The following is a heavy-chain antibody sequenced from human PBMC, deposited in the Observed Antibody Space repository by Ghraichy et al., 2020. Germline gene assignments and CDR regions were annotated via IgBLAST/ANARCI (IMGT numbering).Heavy chain of an antibody. Sequence: SETLSLTCTVSGGSISSSSYYWCWIRQPPGKGLEWIGSIYYSGSTYYNPSLKSRVTISVDTSKNQFSLKLSSVTAADTAVYYCVQGVIVVVPAAMEGGAFDIWGQGTMVTVSS. CDR1: GGSISSSSYY. V-gene: IGHV4-39*01. CDR3: VQGVIVVVPAAMEGGAFDI. CDR2: IYYSGST. D-gene: IGHD2-2*01. J-gene: IGHJ3*02.